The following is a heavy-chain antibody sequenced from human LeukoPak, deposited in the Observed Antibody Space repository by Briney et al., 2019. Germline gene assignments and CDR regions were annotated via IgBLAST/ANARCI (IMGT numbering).Heavy chain of an antibody. CDR3: ARDVGDSSGYYVNAFDY. J-gene: IGHJ4*02. D-gene: IGHD3-22*01. CDR2: ISAYNGNT. V-gene: IGHV1-18*01. CDR1: GYTLTSYG. Sequence: ASVTVSCKASGYTLTSYGISWVRQAPGQGLEWMGWISAYNGNTNYAQNLQGRVTMTTDTSTSTAYMELRSLRSDDTAVYYCARDVGDSSGYYVNAFDYWGQETLVTVSS.